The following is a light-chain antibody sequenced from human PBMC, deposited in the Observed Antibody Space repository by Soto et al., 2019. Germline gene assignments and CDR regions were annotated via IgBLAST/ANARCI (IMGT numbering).Light chain of an antibody. CDR3: QQYNSYSPWT. Sequence: DIQMTQSPSTLSASVGDRVTITCRASQSISSYLAWFQQKPGKVPKLLIFDASTLQTGVPSRFGGGGSGTEFTLTISGLQPDDFATYYCQQYNSYSPWTFGPGTKVDI. V-gene: IGKV1-5*01. J-gene: IGKJ1*01. CDR1: QSISSY. CDR2: DAS.